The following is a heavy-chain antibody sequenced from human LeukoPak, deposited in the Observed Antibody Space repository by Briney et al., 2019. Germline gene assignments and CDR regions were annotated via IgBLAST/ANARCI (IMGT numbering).Heavy chain of an antibody. CDR2: ISWNGFNI. Sequence: GRSLRLSCAASGFTFDDYYMRWVRQVPGKGLEWVSGISWNGFNIGYADSVKGRFTISRDSVENSLYLQMNSLRPEDTALYYCAKGAVWGSYTGEWDWGQGTLVTVSS. D-gene: IGHD3-16*01. V-gene: IGHV3-9*01. CDR1: GFTFDDYY. CDR3: AKGAVWGSYTGEWD. J-gene: IGHJ4*02.